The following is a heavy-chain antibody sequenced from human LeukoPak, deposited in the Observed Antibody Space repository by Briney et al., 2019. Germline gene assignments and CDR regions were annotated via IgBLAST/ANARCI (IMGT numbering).Heavy chain of an antibody. CDR3: ARDLDGSASLGRGEDY. V-gene: IGHV3-30*03. Sequence: GGSLRLSCAASGFTVSSNYMHWVRQAPGKGLEWVTLISYDGSTKYYSDSVKGRFTLSRDNSKNTLYLQMNSLRAEDTAVYYCARDLDGSASLGRGEDYWGQGTLVTVSS. J-gene: IGHJ4*02. CDR2: ISYDGSTK. D-gene: IGHD3-10*01. CDR1: GFTVSSNY.